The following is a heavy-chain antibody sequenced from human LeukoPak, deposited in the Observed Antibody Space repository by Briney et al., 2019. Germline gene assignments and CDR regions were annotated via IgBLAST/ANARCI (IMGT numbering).Heavy chain of an antibody. CDR3: VSGRGSGDKENWFDP. CDR1: GYTFTTYD. D-gene: IGHD6-19*01. V-gene: IGHV1-8*01. CDR2: MNPNSGNT. Sequence: GASVKVSCKASGYTFTTYDINWVRQATGQGLEWMGWMNPNSGNTGYTQKFQGRVTMTRNTSISTAYIELSSLRSEDTAVYYCVSGRGSGDKENWFDPGGQGKLVTVSS. J-gene: IGHJ5*02.